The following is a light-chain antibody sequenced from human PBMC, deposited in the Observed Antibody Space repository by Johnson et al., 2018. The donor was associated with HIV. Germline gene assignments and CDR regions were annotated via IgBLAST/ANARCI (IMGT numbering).Light chain of an antibody. CDR1: SSNIGDSY. J-gene: IGLJ1*01. Sequence: QSVLTQPPSVSAAPGHNVTISCSGSSSNIGDSYISWYQQLPGAAPKLLIYENNKRPSGIPDRFSGSKSGTSATLGITGLRTGDEADYYCGTWDTSLTTGGVFGTGTKVTVL. V-gene: IGLV1-51*02. CDR3: GTWDTSLTTGGV. CDR2: ENN.